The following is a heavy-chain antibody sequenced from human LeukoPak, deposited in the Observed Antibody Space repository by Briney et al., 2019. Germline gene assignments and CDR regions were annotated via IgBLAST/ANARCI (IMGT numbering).Heavy chain of an antibody. CDR2: ISGGGST. CDR1: GFTFSNYA. V-gene: IGHV3-23*01. D-gene: IGHD6-19*01. J-gene: IGHJ4*02. Sequence: GGSLRLSCAASGFTFSNYAMSWVRQAPGKGLEWVSGISGGGSTYYVDSVKGRFTISRDNSKNTLSLQMNSLRAEDTAVYYCARSTYNSAWRDYWGQGTLVTVSS. CDR3: ARSTYNSAWRDY.